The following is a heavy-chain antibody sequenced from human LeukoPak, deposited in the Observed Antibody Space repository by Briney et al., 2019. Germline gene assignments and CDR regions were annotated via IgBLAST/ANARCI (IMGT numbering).Heavy chain of an antibody. CDR1: GYTFTSYA. Sequence: GASVKVSCKASGYTFTSYAMHWVRQAPGQRLEWMGWINAGNGNTKYSQKFQGRVTITRDTSVSTAYMELSSLRSEDTAVYYCARDLERIVVVSLPSDYWGQGTLVTVSS. J-gene: IGHJ4*02. CDR3: ARDLERIVVVSLPSDY. D-gene: IGHD2-21*01. CDR2: INAGNGNT. V-gene: IGHV1-3*01.